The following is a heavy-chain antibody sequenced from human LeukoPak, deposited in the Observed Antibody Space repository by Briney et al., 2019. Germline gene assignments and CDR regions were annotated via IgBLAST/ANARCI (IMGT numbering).Heavy chain of an antibody. CDR3: ARQNYYDSSGSPGY. CDR1: GRSFSGYY. V-gene: IGHV4-34*01. J-gene: IGHJ4*02. Sequence: ASETLSLTCAVYGRSFSGYYWSWIRQPPGKGLEWIGEINHSGSTNYNPPLKSRVTISVDTSKNQFSLKLSSVTAADTAVYYCARQNYYDSSGSPGYWGQGTLVTVSS. D-gene: IGHD3-22*01. CDR2: INHSGST.